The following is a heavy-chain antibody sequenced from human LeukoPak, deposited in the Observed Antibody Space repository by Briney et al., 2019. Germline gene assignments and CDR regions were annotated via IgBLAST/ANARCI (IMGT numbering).Heavy chain of an antibody. Sequence: PGGSLRLSCVASGITFATYWMHWVRQPPGKGLEWIGEINHSGSTNYNPSLKSRVTISVDTSKNQFSLKLSSVTAADTAVYYCARRESKWLANAGGFDYWGQGTLVTVSS. D-gene: IGHD6-19*01. CDR1: GITFATYW. CDR3: ARRESKWLANAGGFDY. CDR2: INHSGST. J-gene: IGHJ4*02. V-gene: IGHV4-34*01.